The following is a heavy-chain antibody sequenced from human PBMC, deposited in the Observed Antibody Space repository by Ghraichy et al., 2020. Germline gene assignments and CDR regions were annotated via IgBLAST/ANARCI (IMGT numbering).Heavy chain of an antibody. Sequence: SETLSLTCTVSGGSISSSSYYWGWIRQPPGKGLEWIGSIYYSGSTYYNPSLKSRVTISVDTSKNQFSLKLSSVTAADTAVYYCASLLYGGNSRALDYWGQGTLVTVSS. D-gene: IGHD4-23*01. CDR1: GGSISSSSYY. V-gene: IGHV4-39*01. CDR2: IYYSGST. CDR3: ASLLYGGNSRALDY. J-gene: IGHJ4*02.